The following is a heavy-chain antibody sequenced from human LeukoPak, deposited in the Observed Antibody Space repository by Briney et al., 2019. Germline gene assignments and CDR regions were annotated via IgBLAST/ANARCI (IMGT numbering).Heavy chain of an antibody. J-gene: IGHJ4*02. CDR3: ARGEISVGGFDY. CDR2: INHSGST. D-gene: IGHD3-16*01. Sequence: LEWIGEINHSGSTNYNPSLKSRVTISVDTSKNQFSLKLSSVTAADTAVYYCARGEISVGGFDYWGQGTLVTVSS. V-gene: IGHV4-34*01.